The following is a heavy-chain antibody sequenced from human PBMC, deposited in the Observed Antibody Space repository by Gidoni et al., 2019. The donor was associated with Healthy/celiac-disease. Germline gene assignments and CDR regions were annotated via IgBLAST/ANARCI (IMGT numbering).Heavy chain of an antibody. CDR3: ARHVGNPFFGESSFDY. D-gene: IGHD3-10*01. CDR1: GYSFTSYW. Sequence: EVQLVQSGAEVKKPGESLKISCKGSGYSFTSYWIGWVRQMPGKGLEWMGIISPGDSDTRYSPSFQGQVTISADKSISTAYLQWSSLKASDTAMYYCARHVGNPFFGESSFDYWGQGTLVTVSS. V-gene: IGHV5-51*01. CDR2: ISPGDSDT. J-gene: IGHJ4*02.